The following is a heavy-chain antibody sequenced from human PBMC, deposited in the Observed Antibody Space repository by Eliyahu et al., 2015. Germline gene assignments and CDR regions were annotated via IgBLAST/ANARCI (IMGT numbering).Heavy chain of an antibody. CDR2: ISYDGSNK. CDR1: GFTFSSYA. V-gene: IGHV3-30*18. CDR3: AKDREYGDYGYYYYYGMDV. J-gene: IGHJ6*02. D-gene: IGHD4-17*01. Sequence: QVQLVESGGGVVQPGXSLXLSCAASGFTFSSYAXHWVRQAPGKGLEWVAVISYDGSNKYYADSVKGRFTISRDNSKNTLYLQMNSLRAEDTAVYYCAKDREYGDYGYYYYYGMDVWGQGTTVTVSS.